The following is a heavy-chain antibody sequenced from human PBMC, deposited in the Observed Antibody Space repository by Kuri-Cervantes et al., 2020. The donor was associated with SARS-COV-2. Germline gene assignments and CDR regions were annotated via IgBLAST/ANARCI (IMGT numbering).Heavy chain of an antibody. Sequence: KVSCKGSGYSFTSYWISWVRQMPGKGLEWMGRIDPSDSYTNYSPSFQGHVIISADKSISTAYLQRSSLKASDTAMYYCARQVAHYDILTGYQMYYFDYWGQGTLVTVSS. J-gene: IGHJ4*02. CDR1: GYSFTSYW. V-gene: IGHV5-10-1*01. D-gene: IGHD3-9*01. CDR3: ARQVAHYDILTGYQMYYFDY. CDR2: IDPSDSYT.